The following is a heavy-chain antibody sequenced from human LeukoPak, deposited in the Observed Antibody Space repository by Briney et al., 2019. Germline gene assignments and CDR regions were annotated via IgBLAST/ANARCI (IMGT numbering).Heavy chain of an antibody. J-gene: IGHJ5*02. CDR2: MNPNSGNT. Sequence: ASVKVSCKASGYTFTSYDINWVRQATGQGLEWMGWMNPNSGNTGYAQKFQGRVTMTRNTSISTAYMELSSLRSEDTAVYYCARSYDYVWGSYRLNWFDPWGQGTLVTVSP. CDR1: GYTFTSYD. D-gene: IGHD3-16*02. V-gene: IGHV1-8*01. CDR3: ARSYDYVWGSYRLNWFDP.